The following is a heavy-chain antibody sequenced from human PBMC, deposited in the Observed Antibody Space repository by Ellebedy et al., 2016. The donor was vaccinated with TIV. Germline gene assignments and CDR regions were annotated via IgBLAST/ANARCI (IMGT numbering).Heavy chain of an antibody. J-gene: IGHJ4*02. CDR3: ARGGYSYPEDFDF. Sequence: ASVKVSCKASGYTFTTYDINWVRQATGQGLEWMGWMNPNSGNTDYAQKFQDRVIMTRNTSISTAYVELYSLTSEDTAVYYCARGGYSYPEDFDFWGQGSLVTVSS. D-gene: IGHD5-18*01. CDR1: GYTFTTYD. V-gene: IGHV1-8*01. CDR2: MNPNSGNT.